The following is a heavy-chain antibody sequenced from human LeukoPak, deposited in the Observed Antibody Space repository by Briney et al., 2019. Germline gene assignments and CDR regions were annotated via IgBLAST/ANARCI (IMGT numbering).Heavy chain of an antibody. J-gene: IGHJ4*02. CDR3: ARVPRSTRIPIFR. V-gene: IGHV3-48*03. Sequence: GGSLRLSCAASEFTFSSYEMNWVRQAPGKGLEWVSYISRSGDTIYYADSVKGRFTISRDNAKNSLYLQMNSLRAEDTAVYYCARVPRSTRIPIFRWGQGTLVTVSS. D-gene: IGHD3-3*01. CDR1: EFTFSSYE. CDR2: ISRSGDTI.